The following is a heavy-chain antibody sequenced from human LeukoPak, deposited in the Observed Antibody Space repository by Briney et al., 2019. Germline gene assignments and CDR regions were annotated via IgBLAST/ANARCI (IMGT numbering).Heavy chain of an antibody. V-gene: IGHV4-38-2*01. J-gene: IGHJ4*02. CDR2: IYHSGST. Sequence: NSSETLSLTCAVSGYSISSGYYWGWIRQPPGKGLEWIGSIYHSGSTYYNPSLKSRVTISVDTSKNQFSLKLSSVTAADTAVYYCASLPTVDTIFGVVIDYWGQGTLVTVSS. D-gene: IGHD3-3*01. CDR3: ASLPTVDTIFGVVIDY. CDR1: GYSISSGYY.